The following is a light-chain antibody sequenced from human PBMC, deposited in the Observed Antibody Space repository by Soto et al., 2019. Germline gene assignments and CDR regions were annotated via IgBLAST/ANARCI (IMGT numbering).Light chain of an antibody. CDR2: EVT. CDR3: SSWTGNNVVV. CDR1: SSNVGAYNY. V-gene: IGLV2-8*01. Sequence: QSALTQPPSASGSPGQSVTISCTGTSSNVGAYNYVSWYQQHPGKAPKLMIYEVTKRPSGVPDRVSGSKSGSAASLTVSGLQAEYEADYYCSSWTGNNVVVFGGGTKLTVL. J-gene: IGLJ2*01.